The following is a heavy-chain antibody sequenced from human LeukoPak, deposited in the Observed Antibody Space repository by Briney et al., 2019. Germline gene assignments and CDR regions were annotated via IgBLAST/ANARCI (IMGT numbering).Heavy chain of an antibody. CDR3: ARSGGKSSYYDFWSGSQYYFDY. V-gene: IGHV3-20*04. CDR2: INWNGGST. D-gene: IGHD3-3*01. Sequence: GGSLRLSCAASGFTFDDYGMSWVRQAPGKGLEWVSGINWNGGSTGYADSVKGRFTISRDNAKNSLYLQMNSLRAEDTALYYCARSGGKSSYYDFWSGSQYYFDYWGQGTLVTHSS. J-gene: IGHJ4*02. CDR1: GFTFDDYG.